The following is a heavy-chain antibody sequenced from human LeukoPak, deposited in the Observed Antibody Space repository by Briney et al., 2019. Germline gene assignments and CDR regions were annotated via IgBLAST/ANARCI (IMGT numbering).Heavy chain of an antibody. D-gene: IGHD2-15*01. V-gene: IGHV3-23*01. Sequence: GGSLRLSCAASGFTFSSYAMSWVRQAPGKGLEWVSAISGSGGSTYYADSVKGRFTISRDNPKNMLYLQMNSLRTEDTAVYYCAKDNGGGSRNFDYWGQGTLVTVSS. CDR1: GFTFSSYA. J-gene: IGHJ4*02. CDR2: ISGSGGST. CDR3: AKDNGGGSRNFDY.